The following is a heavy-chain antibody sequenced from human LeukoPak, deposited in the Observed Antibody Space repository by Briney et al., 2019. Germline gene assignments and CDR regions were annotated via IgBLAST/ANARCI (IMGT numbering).Heavy chain of an antibody. D-gene: IGHD3-10*01. CDR2: INHSGST. J-gene: IGHJ5*02. CDR1: GGSFSGYY. CDR3: VSWRRLLWFGELFT. Sequence: SETLSLTCAVYGGSFSGYYWSWIRQPPGKGLEWIGEINHSGSTNYNPSLKSRVTISVDTSKNQFSLKLSSVTAADTAVYYCVSWRRLLWFGELFTWGQGTLVTVSS. V-gene: IGHV4-34*01.